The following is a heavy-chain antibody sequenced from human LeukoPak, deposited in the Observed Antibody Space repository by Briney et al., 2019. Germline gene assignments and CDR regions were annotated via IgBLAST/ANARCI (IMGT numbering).Heavy chain of an antibody. V-gene: IGHV3-30-3*01. D-gene: IGHD6-19*01. CDR1: GFPFSSYA. J-gene: IGHJ4*02. CDR3: ARDLGSSSVAGY. CDR2: ISYDGSNK. Sequence: PGGSLRLSCAASGFPFSSYAMHWVRQAPGKGLEWVAVISYDGSNKYYADSVKGRFTVSRDNSKNTLYLQMNSLRTEDTAMYYCARDLGSSSVAGYWGQGTLVTVSS.